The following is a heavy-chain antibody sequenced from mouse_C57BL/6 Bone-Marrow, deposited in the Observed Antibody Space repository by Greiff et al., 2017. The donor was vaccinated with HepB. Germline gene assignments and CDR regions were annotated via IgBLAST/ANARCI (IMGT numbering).Heavy chain of an antibody. CDR3: ARSYYSNKAWFAY. CDR1: GFTFSSYG. Sequence: EVMLVESGGDLVKPGGSLKLSCAASGFTFSSYGMSWVRQTPDKRLEWVATISSGGSYTYYPDSVKGRFTISRDNAKNTLYLQMSSLKSEDTAMYYCARSYYSNKAWFAYWGQGTLVTVSA. J-gene: IGHJ3*01. V-gene: IGHV5-6*01. CDR2: ISSGGSYT. D-gene: IGHD2-5*01.